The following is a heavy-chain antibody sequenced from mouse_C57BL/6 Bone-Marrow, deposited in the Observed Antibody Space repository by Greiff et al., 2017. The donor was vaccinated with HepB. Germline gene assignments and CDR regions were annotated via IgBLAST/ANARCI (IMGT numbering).Heavy chain of an antibody. CDR2: IYPYNGVS. Sequence: VQLQQSGPELVKPGASVKISCTASGYSFTGYYMHWVKQSHGNILDWIGYIYPYNGVSSYNQNFKGKATLTVDKSSSTAYMELRSLTSEDSAVYYSARRGGGMPTVVASVDYWGQGTTLTVSS. CDR3: ARRGGGMPTVVASVDY. CDR1: GYSFTGYY. D-gene: IGHD1-1*01. J-gene: IGHJ2*01. V-gene: IGHV1-31*01.